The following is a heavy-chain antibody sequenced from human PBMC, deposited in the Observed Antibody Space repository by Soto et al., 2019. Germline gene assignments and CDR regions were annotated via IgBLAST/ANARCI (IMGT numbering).Heavy chain of an antibody. CDR3: VRLNYGDFDYGGFYYFDS. D-gene: IGHD2-21*01. CDR2: ISEYSSAT. V-gene: IGHV3-23*05. CDR1: DFTFSSHA. Sequence: EVQVLESGGGWVQPGGSLRLSCVVSGSDFTFSSHAMGWVRQAPGKGLEWFSGISEYSSATYYGHFVKGRFNISRDNSEEPLFLQMNSIRAEDTVLYHCVRLNYGDFDYGGFYYFDSWGQGTPVTVSP. J-gene: IGHJ4*02.